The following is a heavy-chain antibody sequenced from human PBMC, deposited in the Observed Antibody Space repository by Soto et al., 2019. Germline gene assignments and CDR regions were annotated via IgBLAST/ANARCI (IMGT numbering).Heavy chain of an antibody. Sequence: QVQLVQSGAEVKKPGSSVKVSCKASGGTFSSYAISWVRQAPGQGLEWMGGIIPIFGTANYAQKFQGRVTITADESTSTAYMELSSLRYEDTAVYYCARDHGYYDSSGAAGWFDPWGQGTLVTVSS. CDR2: IIPIFGTA. CDR1: GGTFSSYA. J-gene: IGHJ5*02. CDR3: ARDHGYYDSSGAAGWFDP. V-gene: IGHV1-69*12. D-gene: IGHD3-22*01.